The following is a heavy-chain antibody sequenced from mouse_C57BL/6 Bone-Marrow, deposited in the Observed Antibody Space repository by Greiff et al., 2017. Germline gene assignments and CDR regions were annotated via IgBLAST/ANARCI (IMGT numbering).Heavy chain of an antibody. D-gene: IGHD3-3*01. Sequence: QVQLQQSGPELVKPGASVKLSCKASGYTFTSYDINWVKQRPGQGLEWIGWIYPRDGSTKYNEKFKGKATLTVDTSSSTGYMDLHSLTSEDAAVYFCARAGTGYAMDYGVQGTSVTVSS. CDR3: ARAGTGYAMDY. CDR2: IYPRDGST. J-gene: IGHJ4*01. V-gene: IGHV1-85*01. CDR1: GYTFTSYD.